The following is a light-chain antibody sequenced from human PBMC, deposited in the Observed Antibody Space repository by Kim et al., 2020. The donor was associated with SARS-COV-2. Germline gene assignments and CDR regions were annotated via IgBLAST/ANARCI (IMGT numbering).Light chain of an antibody. J-gene: IGLJ1*01. CDR2: RDN. V-gene: IGLV3-1*01. CDR1: KLGDKY. CDR3: QAWDSSIYV. Sequence: ESPGQTASITCSGDKLGDKYASWYQQKPGQSPVVGIFRDNRRPSGIPERFSGSNSGNTATLTISGTQAMDEADYYCQAWDSSIYVFGTGTKVTVL.